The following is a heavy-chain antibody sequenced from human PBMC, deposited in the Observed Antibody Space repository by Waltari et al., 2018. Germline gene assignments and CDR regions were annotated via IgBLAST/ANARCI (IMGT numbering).Heavy chain of an antibody. V-gene: IGHV3-23*03. Sequence: EVQLLESGGGLVQPGGSLRLSCAASGFTFSSYAMSWVRQAPGKGLEWVSVIYSGGSTYYADSVKGRFTISRDKSKNTLYLQMNSLRAEDTAVYYCAKDLDFWSGYENDYWGQGTLVTVSS. CDR1: GFTFSSYA. CDR3: AKDLDFWSGYENDY. CDR2: IYSGGST. D-gene: IGHD3-3*01. J-gene: IGHJ4*02.